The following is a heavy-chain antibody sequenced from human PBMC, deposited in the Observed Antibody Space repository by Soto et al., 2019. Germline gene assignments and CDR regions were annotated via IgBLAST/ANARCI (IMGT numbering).Heavy chain of an antibody. D-gene: IGHD4-17*01. CDR2: IRTKVNDFAT. J-gene: IGHJ2*01. Sequence: GGPLRLSCASSGFIFRDSGLHGVRQAPGNGREGGGRIRTKVNDFATTDAASVKGRFTISRDDSEDTAYLPMNSLKNEERAVYYCARPSASHDSDYCFDLWGRGTLVTVSS. CDR3: ARPSASHDSDYCFDL. V-gene: IGHV3-73*01. CDR1: GFIFRDSG.